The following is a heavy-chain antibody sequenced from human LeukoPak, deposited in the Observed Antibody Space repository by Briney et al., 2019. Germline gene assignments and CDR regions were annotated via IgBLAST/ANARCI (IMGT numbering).Heavy chain of an antibody. J-gene: IGHJ3*02. CDR2: IYPGDSDT. Sequence: GESLKISCKGSGYSFTSYWIGWVRQMPGKSLEWMGIIYPGDSDTRYSPSFQGQVTISADKSISTAYLQWSSLKASDTAMYYCARAVMAAAVFDAFDIWGQGTMVTVSS. V-gene: IGHV5-51*01. CDR1: GYSFTSYW. CDR3: ARAVMAAAVFDAFDI. D-gene: IGHD6-13*01.